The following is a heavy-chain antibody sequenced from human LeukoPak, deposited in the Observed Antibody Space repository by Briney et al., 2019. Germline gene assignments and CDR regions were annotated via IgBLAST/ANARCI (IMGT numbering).Heavy chain of an antibody. CDR2: IYTSGST. CDR1: GGSISGSSYS. D-gene: IGHD6-13*01. V-gene: IGHV4-39*07. CDR3: ARDQYSSSSDWFDP. J-gene: IGHJ5*02. Sequence: SETLSLTCSVSGGSISGSSYSWGWIRQPPGKGLEWIGRIYTSGSTNYNPSLKSRVTMSVDTSKNQFSLKLSSVTAADTAVYYCARDQYSSSSDWFDPWGQGTLVTVSS.